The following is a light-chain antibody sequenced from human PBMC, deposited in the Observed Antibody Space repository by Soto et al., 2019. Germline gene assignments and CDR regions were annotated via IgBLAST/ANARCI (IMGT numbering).Light chain of an antibody. J-gene: IGLJ3*02. CDR1: SSNIGGCYE. CDR3: QSYDSSLSASV. V-gene: IGLV1-40*01. CDR2: DNN. Sequence: QSVLTQAPSVSGAPGQRITISCAGSSSNIGGCYEVHWYQQLPGTAPKLLIYDNNHRPSGVPDRFSGSKSGTSASLAITGLQAEDEADYYCQSYDSSLSASVFGGGTKLTVL.